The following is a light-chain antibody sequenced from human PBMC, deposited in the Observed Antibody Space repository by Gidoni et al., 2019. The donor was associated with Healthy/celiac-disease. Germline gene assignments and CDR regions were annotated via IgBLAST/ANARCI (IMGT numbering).Light chain of an antibody. CDR3: QQYGSSPRT. CDR1: QSVRSSY. J-gene: IGKJ1*01. Sequence: EIVLTQSPGTLSLSPGDRDTLSCRASQSVRSSYLAWYHQKPGQAPMLLIYGASNRATGIPDMFSGSGSGTDFTLTISRLEPEDFAVYYCQQYGSSPRTFGQGTKVEIK. V-gene: IGKV3-20*01. CDR2: GAS.